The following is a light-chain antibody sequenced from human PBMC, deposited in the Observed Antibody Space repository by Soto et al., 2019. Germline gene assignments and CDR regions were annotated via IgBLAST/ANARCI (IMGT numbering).Light chain of an antibody. CDR3: QQYGSSPPYT. CDR2: GSS. V-gene: IGKV3-20*01. CDR1: QSVTNNY. Sequence: EVVLTQSPGTLSLSPGERATLSCSASQSVTNNYFARYQQKPGQAPRLLIFGSSDRATGTPDRFSGSGSGTDFTLTISRLEPEDCAVYYCQQYGSSPPYTFGQGTKLEIK. J-gene: IGKJ2*01.